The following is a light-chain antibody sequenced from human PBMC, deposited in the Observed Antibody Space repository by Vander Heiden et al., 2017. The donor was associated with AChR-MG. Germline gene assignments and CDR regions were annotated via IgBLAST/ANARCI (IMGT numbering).Light chain of an antibody. CDR1: QSVSSSY. Sequence: ELVLTQSPGPLSLSPGERASLACRARQSVSSSYLAWYQQKPGQAPRLLIYGASSRATGIPDRFSGSGSGTDFTLTISRLEPEDFAVYYCQQYGSSPPYTFGQGTKLEIK. CDR2: GAS. J-gene: IGKJ2*01. CDR3: QQYGSSPPYT. V-gene: IGKV3-20*01.